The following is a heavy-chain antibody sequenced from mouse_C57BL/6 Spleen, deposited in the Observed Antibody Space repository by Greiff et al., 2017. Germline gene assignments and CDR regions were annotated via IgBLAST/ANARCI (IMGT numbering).Heavy chain of an antibody. CDR3: AREDYYGSSPWLMDY. V-gene: IGHV1-81*01. J-gene: IGHJ4*01. D-gene: IGHD1-1*01. Sequence: VQLQQSGAELARPGASVQLSCKASGYTFTSYGISWVKQRTGQGLEWIGELYPRSGNTYYNEKFKGKATLTADKSSSTAYMELRSLTSEDAAVYFCAREDYYGSSPWLMDYWGQGTSVTVSS. CDR2: LYPRSGNT. CDR1: GYTFTSYG.